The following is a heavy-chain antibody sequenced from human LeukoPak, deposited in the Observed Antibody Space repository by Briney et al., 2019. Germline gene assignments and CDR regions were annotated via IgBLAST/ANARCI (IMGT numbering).Heavy chain of an antibody. D-gene: IGHD1-1*01. CDR3: ARAASSGTFDYYYYYMDV. J-gene: IGHJ6*03. CDR1: GGTFSSYA. CDR2: IIPIFGTA. Sequence: SVKVSCKASGGTFSSYAISWVRQAPGQGLEWMGGIIPIFGTANYAQKFQGRVTITTDESPSTAYMELSSLRSEATAVYYCARAASSGTFDYYYYYMDVWGKGTTVTVSS. V-gene: IGHV1-69*05.